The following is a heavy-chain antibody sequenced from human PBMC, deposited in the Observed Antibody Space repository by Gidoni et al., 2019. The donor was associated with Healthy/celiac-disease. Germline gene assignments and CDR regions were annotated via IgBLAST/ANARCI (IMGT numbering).Heavy chain of an antibody. Sequence: QVQLVQSGAEVKKPGFSVKVSCKASGGTFSSYAISWVRQAPGQGLEWMGGIIPIFGTANYAQKFQGRVTITADESTSTAYMELSSLRSEDTAVYYCARSLDGFLELLKFDYWGQGTLVTVSS. V-gene: IGHV1-69*01. D-gene: IGHD3-3*01. CDR2: IIPIFGTA. J-gene: IGHJ4*02. CDR3: ARSLDGFLELLKFDY. CDR1: GGTFSSYA.